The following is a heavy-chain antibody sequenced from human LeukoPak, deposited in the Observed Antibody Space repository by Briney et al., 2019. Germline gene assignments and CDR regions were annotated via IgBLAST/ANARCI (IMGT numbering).Heavy chain of an antibody. Sequence: ASVKVSCKASGYTFTGYYMHWVRQAPGQGLEWMXXXNPNSGGTNYAQKFQGRVTMTRDTSISTAYMELSRLRSDDTAVYYCARLHCSSTSCRNWFDPWGQGTLVTVSS. CDR1: GYTFTGYY. CDR2: XNPNSGGT. J-gene: IGHJ5*02. CDR3: ARLHCSSTSCRNWFDP. V-gene: IGHV1-2*02. D-gene: IGHD2-2*01.